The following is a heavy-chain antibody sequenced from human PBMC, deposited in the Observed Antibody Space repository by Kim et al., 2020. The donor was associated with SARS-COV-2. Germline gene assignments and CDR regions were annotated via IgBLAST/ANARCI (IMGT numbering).Heavy chain of an antibody. D-gene: IGHD6-19*01. CDR3: ASGGEDGAVAGANDY. CDR1: GFTFSSYW. CDR2: IKQDGSEK. V-gene: IGHV3-7*03. Sequence: GGSLRLSCAASGFTFSSYWMSWVRQAPGKGLEWVANIKQDGSEKYYVDSVKGRFTISRDNAKNSLYLQMNSLRAEDTAVYYCASGGEDGAVAGANDYWGQGTLVTVSS. J-gene: IGHJ4*02.